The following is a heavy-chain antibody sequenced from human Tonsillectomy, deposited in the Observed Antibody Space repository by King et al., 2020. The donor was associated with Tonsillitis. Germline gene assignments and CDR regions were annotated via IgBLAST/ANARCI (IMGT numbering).Heavy chain of an antibody. V-gene: IGHV4-39*01. J-gene: IGHJ5*02. CDR2: IYYSGST. Sequence: QLQESGPGLVKPSETLSLTCTVSGGSISSSSYYWGWIRQPPGKGLEWIGSIYYSGSTYYNPSLKSRVPISVDTSNNQFSLRLCSVTAADTTVYYCAKHPIIMVRGVMGRVNWFDPWGQGILVTVSS. CDR3: AKHPIIMVRGVMGRVNWFDP. CDR1: GGSISSSSYY. D-gene: IGHD3-10*01.